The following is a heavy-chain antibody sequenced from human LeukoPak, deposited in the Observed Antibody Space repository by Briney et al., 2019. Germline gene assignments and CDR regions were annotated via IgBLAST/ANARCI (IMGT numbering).Heavy chain of an antibody. CDR3: ARPVGTGNYYVY. Sequence: GGSLRLSCAASGFTFSSYWMTWVRQAPGKGLKWVANIKEDGSEKYYVDSVKGRFTISRDNAKNSLYLQMKSLRAEDTAVYYCARPVGTGNYYVYWGQGTLVTVSS. V-gene: IGHV3-7*01. J-gene: IGHJ4*02. CDR2: IKEDGSEK. CDR1: GFTFSSYW. D-gene: IGHD3-10*01.